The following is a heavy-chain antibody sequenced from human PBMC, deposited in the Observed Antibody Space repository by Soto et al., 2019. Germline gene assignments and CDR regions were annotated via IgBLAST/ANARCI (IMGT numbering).Heavy chain of an antibody. CDR3: ASDPDY. V-gene: IGHV3-7*01. CDR1: GFTFSSYW. J-gene: IGHJ4*02. CDR2: IKRDGREK. Sequence: EVPLVESGGGLVQPGGSLRLSCAASGFTFSSYWMNWVRQAPGKGLEWVANIKRDGREKYYVDSVKGRFTISRDNAKNSLYLQMNTLRAEDAAVYYCASDPDYWGQGTLVTVSS.